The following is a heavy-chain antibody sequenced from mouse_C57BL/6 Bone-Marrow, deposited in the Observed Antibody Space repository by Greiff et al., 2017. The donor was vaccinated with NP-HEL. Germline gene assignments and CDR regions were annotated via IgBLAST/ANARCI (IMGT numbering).Heavy chain of an antibody. CDR1: GFSFNTYA. D-gene: IGHD1-1*01. Sequence: EVMLVESGGGLVQPKGSLTLSCAASGFSFNTYAMNWVRQAPGTGLEWVARIRSKSNNYATYYADSVKDRFTISRDDSESMLYLQMNNLKTEDTAMYYCVRLPFSSLNGAMDYWGQGTSVTVSS. CDR2: IRSKSNNYAT. CDR3: VRLPFSSLNGAMDY. V-gene: IGHV10-1*01. J-gene: IGHJ4*01.